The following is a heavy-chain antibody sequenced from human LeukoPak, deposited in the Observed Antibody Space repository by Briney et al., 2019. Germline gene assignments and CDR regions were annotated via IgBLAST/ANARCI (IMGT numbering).Heavy chain of an antibody. J-gene: IGHJ4*02. CDR2: ISSTSSDI. CDR3: AKGLFSGYDKYLDS. Sequence: GGSLRLSCVASGFAFETYTMNWVRQAPGKGLEWVSFISSTSSDINYADSVRDRFTISRDNAKNSLFLQMDRLRVEDTAVYYCAKGLFSGYDKYLDSWGQGTLVTVSS. D-gene: IGHD5-12*01. V-gene: IGHV3-21*04. CDR1: GFAFETYT.